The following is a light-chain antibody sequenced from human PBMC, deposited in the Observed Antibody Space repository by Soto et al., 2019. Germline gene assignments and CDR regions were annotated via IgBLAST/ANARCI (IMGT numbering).Light chain of an antibody. CDR2: DVN. CDR1: SSDVGGYNY. J-gene: IGLJ1*01. V-gene: IGLV2-14*01. CDR3: SSYTSSSTRV. Sequence: QSVLTQPASVSGSPGQSITISCTGTSSDVGGYNYVSWYQQNPGKAPKLMIYDVNNRPSGVSYRFSGSKSSNTASLTISGLQAEDEADYYCSSYTSSSTRVFGTGTKVTVL.